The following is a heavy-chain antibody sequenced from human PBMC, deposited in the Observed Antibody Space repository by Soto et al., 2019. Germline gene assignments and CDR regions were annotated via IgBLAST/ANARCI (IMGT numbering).Heavy chain of an antibody. CDR2: ISSSSTI. V-gene: IGHV3-21*01. Sequence: GGSLRLSCAASGFSFNTSTMNWVRQAPGRGLEWVASISSSSTIYFADSLKGRFTISRDNAKSSLYLQMSSLRAEDAAAYYCTRLSLDLVAASFNAFDIWGQGTMVTVSS. D-gene: IGHD5-12*01. CDR3: TRLSLDLVAASFNAFDI. CDR1: GFSFNTST. J-gene: IGHJ3*02.